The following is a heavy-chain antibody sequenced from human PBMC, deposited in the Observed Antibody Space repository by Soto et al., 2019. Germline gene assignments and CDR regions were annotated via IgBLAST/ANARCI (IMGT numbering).Heavy chain of an antibody. CDR3: ARPEGYGSGSYYFDS. J-gene: IGHJ4*02. Sequence: AAVKVSCKASGYPFTTYHLHWVRQAPGQGLEWMGIVYVTGTGTRSAQKFQGRLTMTRDRSTSTVYMELSSLRSEDTAVYYCARPEGYGSGSYYFDSWGQGTLVTVSS. CDR1: GYPFTTYH. V-gene: IGHV1-46*01. D-gene: IGHD3-10*01. CDR2: VYVTGTGT.